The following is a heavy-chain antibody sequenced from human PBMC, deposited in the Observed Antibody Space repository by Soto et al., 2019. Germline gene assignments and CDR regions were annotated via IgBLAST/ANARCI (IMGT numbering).Heavy chain of an antibody. CDR2: INHSGST. CDR1: GGSFSGYY. J-gene: IGHJ6*02. V-gene: IGHV4-34*01. Sequence: SETLSLTCAVYGGSFSGYYWSWIRQPPGKGLEWIGEINHSGSTNYNPSLKSRVTISVDTSKNPFSLKLSSVTAADTAVYYCARGPGIAGANPYYYYGMDVWGQGTTVTVSS. CDR3: ARGPGIAGANPYYYYGMDV. D-gene: IGHD1-26*01.